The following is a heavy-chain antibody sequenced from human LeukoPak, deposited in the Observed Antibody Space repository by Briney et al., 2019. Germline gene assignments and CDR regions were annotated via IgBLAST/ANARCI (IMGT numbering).Heavy chain of an antibody. Sequence: ASVKVSCKASGYTFIHYGISWVRQAPGQGLEWMGWINTYSGNTNYAQKFQGRVAMTTETSTTTVHMFLRSLTSDDTAVYYCARDAHCSGASCYNYYHGLDVWGQGTTVTVSS. CDR2: INTYSGNT. D-gene: IGHD2-15*01. J-gene: IGHJ6*02. V-gene: IGHV1-18*01. CDR3: ARDAHCSGASCYNYYHGLDV. CDR1: GYTFIHYG.